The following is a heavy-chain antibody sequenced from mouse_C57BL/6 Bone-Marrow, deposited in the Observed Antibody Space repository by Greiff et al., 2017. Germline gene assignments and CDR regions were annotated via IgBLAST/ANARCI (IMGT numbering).Heavy chain of an antibody. V-gene: IGHV5-6*01. CDR2: ISSGGSYT. J-gene: IGHJ4*01. CDR3: ARRGVTTHDYAMDY. D-gene: IGHD2-2*01. Sequence: EVQLVESGGDLVKPGGSLKLSCAASGFTFSSYGMSWVRQTPDKRLEWVATISSGGSYTYYPDSVKGRFTISRDNAKNTLYLQMSSLKSADTAMYYFARRGVTTHDYAMDYWGQGTSVTVSS. CDR1: GFTFSSYG.